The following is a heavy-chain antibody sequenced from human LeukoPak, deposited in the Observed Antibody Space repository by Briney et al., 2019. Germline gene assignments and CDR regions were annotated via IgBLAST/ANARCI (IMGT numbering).Heavy chain of an antibody. J-gene: IGHJ5*02. CDR1: GGTFSSYA. CDR2: ITPIFGTA. Sequence: VASVKVSCKASGGTFSSYAISWVRQAPGQGLEWMGGITPIFGTANYAQKLQGRVTIITDESTSPAYMELNSLRSEDTAVYYCASCGSGSYSPFCWFDPWGQGTLVTVSS. D-gene: IGHD3-10*01. V-gene: IGHV1-69*05. CDR3: ASCGSGSYSPFCWFDP.